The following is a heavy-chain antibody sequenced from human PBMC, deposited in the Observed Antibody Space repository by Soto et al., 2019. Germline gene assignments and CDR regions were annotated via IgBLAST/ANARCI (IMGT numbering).Heavy chain of an antibody. Sequence: PGGSLRLSCAASGFTFSNTWMNWVRQAPGKGLEWVGRIKSKTDCGTTDYAAPVKGRFSISRGDSINTLFLQMNSLTIEDTAVYYCTIDPSYWGQGTLVTVSS. J-gene: IGHJ4*02. CDR3: TIDPSY. CDR2: IKSKTDCGTT. V-gene: IGHV3-15*07. CDR1: GFTFSNTW.